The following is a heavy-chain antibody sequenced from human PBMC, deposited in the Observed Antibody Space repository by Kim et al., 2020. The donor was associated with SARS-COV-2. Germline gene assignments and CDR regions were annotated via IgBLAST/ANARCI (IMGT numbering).Heavy chain of an antibody. D-gene: IGHD3-16*02. Sequence: SETLSLTCTVSGGSISSSSYYWGWIRQPPGKGLEWIGSIYYSGSTYYNPSLKSRVTISVDTSKNQFSLKLSSVTAADTAVYYCASIMITFGGVIESYYFDYWGQGTLVTVSS. J-gene: IGHJ4*02. CDR1: GGSISSSSYY. CDR3: ASIMITFGGVIESYYFDY. V-gene: IGHV4-39*01. CDR2: IYYSGST.